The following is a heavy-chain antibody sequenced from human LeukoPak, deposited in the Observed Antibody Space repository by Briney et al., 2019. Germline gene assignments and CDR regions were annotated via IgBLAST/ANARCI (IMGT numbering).Heavy chain of an antibody. CDR3: ARVLLAGTTDY. Sequence: SQTLSLTCTVSGGSISSGSYYWSWIRQPAGKGLEWIGYMYYRGTIRYSPSLKSRVTMSVDPSKNLFSLKLTSVTAADTAVYYCARVLLAGTTDYWGQGTLVTVSS. V-gene: IGHV4-61*10. CDR1: GGSISSGSYY. CDR2: MYYRGTI. D-gene: IGHD1-1*01. J-gene: IGHJ4*02.